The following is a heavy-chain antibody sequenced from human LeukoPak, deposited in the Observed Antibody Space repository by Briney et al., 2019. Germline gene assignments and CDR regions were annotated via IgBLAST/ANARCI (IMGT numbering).Heavy chain of an antibody. D-gene: IGHD6-13*01. V-gene: IGHV1-2*02. CDR2: INPNSGGT. Sequence: GASVKVSCKASGYTFTDYYMHWVRQAPGQGLEWMGWINPNSGGTNYAQKFQGRVTMTRDTSISTAYMELSRLRSDDTAVHYCARDGSMTGYSSSWSFDYWGQGTLVTVSS. CDR3: ARDGSMTGYSSSWSFDY. J-gene: IGHJ4*02. CDR1: GYTFTDYY.